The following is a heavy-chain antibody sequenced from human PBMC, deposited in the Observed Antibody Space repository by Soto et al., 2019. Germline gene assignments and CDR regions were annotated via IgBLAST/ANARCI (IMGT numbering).Heavy chain of an antibody. J-gene: IGHJ4*02. CDR3: ASQDCSGGSCYSAEDY. V-gene: IGHV1-69*02. D-gene: IGHD2-15*01. CDR2: IIPILGIA. Sequence: QIQLVQSGAEVKKPGSSVKVSCKTSGGTFSSYTISWVRQAPRQWLEWMGRIIPILGIANYAQKFQGRVTITADKSTSIAYMELSSLRSEDTAVYHCASQDCSGGSCYSAEDYWGQGTLVTDS. CDR1: GGTFSSYT.